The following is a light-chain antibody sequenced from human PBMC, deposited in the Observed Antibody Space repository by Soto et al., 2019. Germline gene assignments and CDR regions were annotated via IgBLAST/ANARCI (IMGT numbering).Light chain of an antibody. CDR1: NIGDKR. Sequence: SYELTQPPSVSVAPEKTTTITCGGNNIGDKRVHWYRQKPGPVPVLLISYDSDRPSGIPERFSASNSGNTATLTISRVEAGDEADYYCQVWDIMTDNYVFGGGTKVTVL. V-gene: IGLV3-21*04. J-gene: IGLJ1*01. CDR2: YDS. CDR3: QVWDIMTDNYV.